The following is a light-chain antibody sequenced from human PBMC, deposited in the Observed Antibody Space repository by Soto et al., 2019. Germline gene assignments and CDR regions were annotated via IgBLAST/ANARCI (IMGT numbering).Light chain of an antibody. CDR2: EVS. Sequence: QSVLTQPASVSGSPGQSITLSCSGTSCDVGGYNYVSWYQQHPGKAPKLMIYEVSNRPSGVSNRFSGSKSGNTASLTISGLQADDEADYYCSSYTTTSTLGVFGGGTKVTVL. V-gene: IGLV2-14*01. CDR1: SCDVGGYNY. CDR3: SSYTTTSTLGV. J-gene: IGLJ2*01.